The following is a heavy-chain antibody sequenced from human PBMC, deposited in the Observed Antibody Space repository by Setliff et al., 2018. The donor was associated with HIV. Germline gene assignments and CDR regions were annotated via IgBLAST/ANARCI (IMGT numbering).Heavy chain of an antibody. V-gene: IGHV4-34*01. Sequence: SETLSLTCAVYGGSFSGYYWNWIRQAPRKGLEWIGEIDHTGRINYNPSLKSRVTMSVDTSKNQFSLKLESVTAADRGVYYCARSRLTWGIDFWGQGKLVTVSS. CDR3: ARSRLTWGIDF. CDR1: GGSFSGYY. J-gene: IGHJ4*02. CDR2: IDHTGRI. D-gene: IGHD3-16*01.